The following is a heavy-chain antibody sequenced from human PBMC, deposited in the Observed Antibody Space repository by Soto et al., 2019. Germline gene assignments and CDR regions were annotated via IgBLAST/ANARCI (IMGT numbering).Heavy chain of an antibody. D-gene: IGHD6-6*01. J-gene: IGHJ3*02. CDR1: GYTFTNYD. CDR3: ARVGSSSSDI. CDR2: INPNNDNT. Sequence: ASVKVSCKASGYTFTNYDINWVRQATGQGLEWMGWINPNNDNTGYAQKFQGRVTMTRNTSISTAYMELSSLRFEDTAVYFCARVGSSSSDIWGRGTMVTVSS. V-gene: IGHV1-8*01.